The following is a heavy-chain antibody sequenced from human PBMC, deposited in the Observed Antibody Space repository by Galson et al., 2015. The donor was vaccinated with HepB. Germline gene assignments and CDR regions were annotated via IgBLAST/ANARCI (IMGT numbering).Heavy chain of an antibody. V-gene: IGHV3-21*01. CDR3: ARGTREDLEWLLYRYDYYYGMDV. J-gene: IGHJ6*02. Sequence: SLRLSCAASGFTFSSYSMNWVRQAPGKGLEWVSSISSSSSYIYYADSVKGRFTISRDNAKNSLYLQMNSLRAEDTAVYYCARGTREDLEWLLYRYDYYYGMDVWGQGTTVTVSS. CDR2: ISSSSSYI. CDR1: GFTFSSYS. D-gene: IGHD3-3*01.